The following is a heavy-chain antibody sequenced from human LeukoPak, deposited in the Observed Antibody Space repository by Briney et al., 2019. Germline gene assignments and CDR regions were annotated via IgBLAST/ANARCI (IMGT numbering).Heavy chain of an antibody. J-gene: IGHJ3*02. Sequence: PSETLSLTCTVSGGSISSGTYYCNWIRQPAGKGLEWIGRIYTSGSTNYNPSLKSRVTISVDMSKNQFSLKLSSVTAADTAVYYCARDLLDYDFCSGSLLGAFDIWGQGTMVTVSS. CDR2: IYTSGST. CDR1: GGSISSGTYY. V-gene: IGHV4-61*02. CDR3: ARDLLDYDFCSGSLLGAFDI. D-gene: IGHD3-3*01.